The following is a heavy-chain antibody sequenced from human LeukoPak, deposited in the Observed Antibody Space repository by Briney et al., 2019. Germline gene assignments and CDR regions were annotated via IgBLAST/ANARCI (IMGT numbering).Heavy chain of an antibody. CDR2: ISGSGGST. J-gene: IGHJ4*02. CDR1: GFTFSSYA. D-gene: IGHD6-19*01. V-gene: IGHV3-23*01. CDR3: ARDVRAVAGNSVVDY. Sequence: GGSLRLSCAASGFTFSSYAMSWVRQAPGKGLEWVSAISGSGGSTYYSDSVKRRFNISRDNSKTTLYLQMNSLRAEDTAVYYCARDVRAVAGNSVVDYWGRGTLVSVSS.